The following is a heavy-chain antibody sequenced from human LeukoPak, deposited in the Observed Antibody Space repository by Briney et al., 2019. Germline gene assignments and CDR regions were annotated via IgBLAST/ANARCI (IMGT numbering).Heavy chain of an antibody. CDR2: IYYSGST. D-gene: IGHD5-12*01. J-gene: IGHJ4*02. Sequence: SETLSLTCTVSGGSISSYYWSWLRQPPGKGLEWIGYIYYSGSTNYSPSLKSRVTISVDTSKNQFSLKLSSVTAADTAVYYCARQGYSAYEILDYWGQGTLVTVSS. V-gene: IGHV4-59*08. CDR1: GGSISSYY. CDR3: ARQGYSAYEILDY.